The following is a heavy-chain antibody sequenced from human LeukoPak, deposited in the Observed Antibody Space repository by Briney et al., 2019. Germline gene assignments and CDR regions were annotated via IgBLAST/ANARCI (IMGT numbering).Heavy chain of an antibody. V-gene: IGHV3-15*01. CDR3: ITGDYDFWSGFYSPNHYFDY. Sequence: KAGGSLRLSCAASGFTFTSAWMSWVRQAPGKGLEWVGRIKGKTAAGAPDYAASVKGRFTISRDDSKNTLFLQMNSLKTEDTAVYYCITGDYDFWSGFYSPNHYFDYWGQGTLVTVSS. CDR2: IKGKTAAGAP. J-gene: IGHJ4*02. CDR1: GFTFTSAW. D-gene: IGHD3-3*01.